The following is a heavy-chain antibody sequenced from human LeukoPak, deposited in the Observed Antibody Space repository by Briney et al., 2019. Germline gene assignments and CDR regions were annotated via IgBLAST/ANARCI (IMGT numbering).Heavy chain of an antibody. CDR3: AGGCSGGSCYDTYYYYMDV. CDR2: IYSGGST. V-gene: IGHV3-53*01. J-gene: IGHJ6*03. CDR1: GFTFTNFA. D-gene: IGHD2-15*01. Sequence: GGSLRLSCAASGFTFTNFAMHWVRQAPGKGLEWVSVIYSGGSTYYADSVKGRFTISRDNSKNTLYLQMNSLRAEDTAVYYCAGGCSGGSCYDTYYYYMDVWGKGTTVTVSS.